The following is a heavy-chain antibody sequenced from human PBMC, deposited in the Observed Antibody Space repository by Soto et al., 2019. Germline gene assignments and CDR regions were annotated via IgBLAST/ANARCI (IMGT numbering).Heavy chain of an antibody. CDR1: GFTFSSYS. CDR2: ISSSSSYI. CDR3: ARDLYDSGRYSPPVVFDI. Sequence: PGGSLRLSCAASGFTFSSYSMNWVRQAPGKGLEWVSSISSSSSYIYYADSVKGRFTISRDNATNSLYLQMNSLRAEDTAVYYCARDLYDSGRYSPPVVFDIWGQGTMVTVSS. V-gene: IGHV3-21*01. J-gene: IGHJ3*02. D-gene: IGHD3-10*01.